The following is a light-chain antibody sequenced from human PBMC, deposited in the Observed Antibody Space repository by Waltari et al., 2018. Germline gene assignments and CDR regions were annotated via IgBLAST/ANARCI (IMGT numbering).Light chain of an antibody. CDR3: SSYTQSRTRV. J-gene: IGLJ3*02. CDR1: SRDVGAYNL. Sequence: QSALTQSASVSGSPGQSITISCTGTSRDVGAYNLVSWYQQLPGRAPKLILSGVTKRPSGISGRFAGSKCGNPASLTISGLQSEDEADYYCSSYTQSRTRVFGGGTKLTVL. V-gene: IGLV2-23*02. CDR2: GVT.